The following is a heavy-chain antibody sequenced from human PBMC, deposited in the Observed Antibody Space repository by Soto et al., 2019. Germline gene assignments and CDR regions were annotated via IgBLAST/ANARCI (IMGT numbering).Heavy chain of an antibody. J-gene: IGHJ4*02. D-gene: IGHD6-13*01. CDR2: IIGGGGGTT. CDR3: VWESRVFSRWY. CDR1: GLKFSDAW. V-gene: IGHV3-15*07. Sequence: EVQVAESEGGLVKPGESLRLSCEVSGLKFSDAWMKWVRQAPGKGLEWVGRIIGGGGGTTDYAAPVKGRFTISRDDSKNTVFLQMNSLKVDDTAVYYCVWESRVFSRWYWGQGTLVTVSS.